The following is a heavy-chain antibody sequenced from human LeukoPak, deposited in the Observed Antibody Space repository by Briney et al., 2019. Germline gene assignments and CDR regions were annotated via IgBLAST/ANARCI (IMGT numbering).Heavy chain of an antibody. V-gene: IGHV1-2*02. CDR1: GYSFTSFH. CDR3: ARDSNFDY. CDR2: IYPNSGGT. J-gene: IGHJ4*02. Sequence: GASVKVSCKASGYSFTSFHIHWVRQAPGQGLEWMGWIYPNSGGTKYAQKFQGRVTVTRDTSISTAYIELSSLRSDDTAVYYCARDSNFDYWGQGTLVTVSS.